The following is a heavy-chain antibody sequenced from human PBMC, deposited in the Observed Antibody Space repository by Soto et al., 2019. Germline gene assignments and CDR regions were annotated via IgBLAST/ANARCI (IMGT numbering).Heavy chain of an antibody. J-gene: IGHJ4*02. V-gene: IGHV1-18*01. CDR3: ARGYCSSGGCSHYFDY. D-gene: IGHD2-15*01. CDR2: ISGYNGNT. Sequence: ASVKVSCKASGYTFTTYGIHWVRQAPGQGLEWMGWISGYNGNTNYAQKFQGRVTITADESTGTAYMELSSLRSEDTAVYYWARGYCSSGGCSHYFDYWGQGTLVTVSS. CDR1: GYTFTTYG.